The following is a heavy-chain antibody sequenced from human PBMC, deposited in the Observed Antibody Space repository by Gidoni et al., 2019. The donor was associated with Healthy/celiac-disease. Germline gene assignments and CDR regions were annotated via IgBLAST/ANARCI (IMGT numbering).Heavy chain of an antibody. CDR2: IYSSGST. Sequence: QVQLQASGPGLVKPSATLSLTCTVSGGSISIYYWSWIRQPPGKGLEWIGYIYSSGSTNYNPSIKSRVIISVDTYKNQLSLKLRSVTGEDTAVYYCARVMTTVTTWVRTSWGFDYWGQGTMVTVSS. J-gene: IGHJ4*02. CDR3: ARVMTTVTTWVRTSWGFDY. D-gene: IGHD4-17*01. V-gene: IGHV4-59*01. CDR1: GGSISIYY.